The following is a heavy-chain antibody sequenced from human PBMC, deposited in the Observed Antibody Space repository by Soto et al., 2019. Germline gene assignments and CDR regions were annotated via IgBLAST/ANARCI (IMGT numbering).Heavy chain of an antibody. Sequence: ASVKVSCKTSGFTFTTYYIHWVRQAPGQGLEWMGMIDPSGGSTTYAQKFQGRITMTSDMSTSTVYMELSSLRSEDTAVYYCATVPYDTTGYYAFWGHLTPVPVSP. CDR3: ATVPYDTTGYYAF. CDR1: GFTFTTYY. CDR2: IDPSGGST. J-gene: IGHJ4*01. D-gene: IGHD3-22*01. V-gene: IGHV1-46*01.